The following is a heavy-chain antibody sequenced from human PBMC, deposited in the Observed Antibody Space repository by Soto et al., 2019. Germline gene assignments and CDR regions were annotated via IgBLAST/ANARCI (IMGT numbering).Heavy chain of an antibody. CDR2: IKSKTDGGTT. CDR3: TTTPRPYYYGSGSYF. D-gene: IGHD3-10*01. J-gene: IGHJ4*02. V-gene: IGHV3-15*07. Sequence: EVQLVESGGGLVKPGGSLRLSCAASGFTFSNAWMNWVRQAPGKGLEWVGRIKSKTDGGTTDYAAPVKGRFTISRDDSKNTLYLQMNSLKTEDTAVYYCTTTPRPYYYGSGSYFWGQGTLVTVSS. CDR1: GFTFSNAW.